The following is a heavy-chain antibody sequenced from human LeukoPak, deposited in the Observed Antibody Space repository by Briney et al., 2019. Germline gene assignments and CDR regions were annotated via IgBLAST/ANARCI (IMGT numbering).Heavy chain of an antibody. D-gene: IGHD5-18*01. CDR1: GGTFSSYA. J-gene: IGHJ4*02. CDR3: ASVDTAMDPYFDY. V-gene: IGHV1-69*04. CDR2: IIPILGIA. Sequence: ASVKVSCKASGGTFSSYAISSVRQAPGQGLEWMGRIIPILGIANYAQKFQGRVTITADKSTSTAYMELSSLRSEDTAVYYCASVDTAMDPYFDYWGQGTLVTVSS.